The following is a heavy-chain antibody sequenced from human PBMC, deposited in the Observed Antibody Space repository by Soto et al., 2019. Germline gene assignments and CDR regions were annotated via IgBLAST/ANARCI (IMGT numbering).Heavy chain of an antibody. V-gene: IGHV4-28*01. CDR2: IYYSGTT. Sequence: SETLSLTCAVSGYSISSSNWWGWIRQPPGKGLEWIGYIYYSGTTYYNPSLKSRVTISVDTSKNQFSLKLNSVTAADKAVYYSARITRAFDPWGQGTLVTVSS. D-gene: IGHD2-2*01. J-gene: IGHJ5*02. CDR1: GYSISSSNW. CDR3: ARITRAFDP.